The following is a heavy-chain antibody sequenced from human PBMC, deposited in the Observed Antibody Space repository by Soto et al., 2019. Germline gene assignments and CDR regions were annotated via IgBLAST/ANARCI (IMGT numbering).Heavy chain of an antibody. J-gene: IGHJ4*02. D-gene: IGHD5-18*01. CDR1: GLTFSNVW. CDR3: AITAMINRDSSASFDY. CDR2: IKSKSDGETA. Sequence: PGGSLRLSCAASGLTFSNVWMTWVRQAAGKGLEWVGRIKSKSDGETADVAAPVKARITISRDDSKNTVFLEMNSLKSEDTAVYYCAITAMINRDSSASFDYWGRGTQVTVSS. V-gene: IGHV3-15*01.